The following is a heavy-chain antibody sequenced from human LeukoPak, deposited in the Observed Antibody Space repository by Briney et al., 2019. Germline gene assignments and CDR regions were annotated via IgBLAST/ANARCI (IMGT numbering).Heavy chain of an antibody. CDR1: GYTFTSYA. CDR2: INAGNGNT. D-gene: IGHD4-23*01. CDR3: ASSLLDNDYGGNSGMGFDY. J-gene: IGHJ4*02. V-gene: IGHV1-3*01. Sequence: GASVKVSCKASGYTFTSYAMHWVRQAPGQRLEWMGWINAGNGNTKYSQKFQGRVTITRDTSASTAYMELSSLRSEDTAVYYCASSLLDNDYGGNSGMGFDYWGQGTLVTVSS.